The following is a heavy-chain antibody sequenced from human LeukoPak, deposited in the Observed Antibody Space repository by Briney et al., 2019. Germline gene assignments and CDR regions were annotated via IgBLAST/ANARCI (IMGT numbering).Heavy chain of an antibody. CDR3: ARQAEVGTYYYDSSGYNLIDY. CDR2: ISGSGGST. J-gene: IGHJ4*02. CDR1: GFTFSSYA. Sequence: GESLRLSCIASGFTFSSYAMSWVRQAPGKGLEWVSAISGSGGSTYYADSVKGRFTISKDNSKNTLYLQINSLRAEDTAVYYCARQAEVGTYYYDSSGYNLIDYWGQGTLVTVSS. D-gene: IGHD3-22*01. V-gene: IGHV3-23*01.